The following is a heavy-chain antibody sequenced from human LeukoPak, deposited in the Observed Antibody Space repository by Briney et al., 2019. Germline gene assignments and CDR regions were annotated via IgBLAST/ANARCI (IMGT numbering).Heavy chain of an antibody. CDR2: ISSTGRIT. D-gene: IGHD4-11*01. Sequence: GGSLRPSCVVSGLSISSYEMNWVRQAPGKGLEWVSYISSTGRITYYADSVKGRFTISRDNAKNSLYLQMNSLRAEDTAVFYCARGATVTRGWFDPWGQGTLVTVSS. CDR1: GLSISSYE. V-gene: IGHV3-48*03. CDR3: ARGATVTRGWFDP. J-gene: IGHJ5*02.